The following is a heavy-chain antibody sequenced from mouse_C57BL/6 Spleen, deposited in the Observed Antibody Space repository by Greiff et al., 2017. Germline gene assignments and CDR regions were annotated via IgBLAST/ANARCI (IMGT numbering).Heavy chain of an antibody. CDR2: IDPSDSET. V-gene: IGHV1-52*01. CDR3: ARAYGSPYWYFEV. J-gene: IGHJ1*03. D-gene: IGHD1-1*01. CDR1: GYTFTSYW. Sequence: QVQLQQPGAELVRPGSSVKLSCKASGYTFTSYWMHWVKQRPIQGLEWIGNIDPSDSETHYNQKFKDKATLTVDKSSSTAYMQLSSLTSEDSAVYYCARAYGSPYWYFEVWGTGTTVTVSS.